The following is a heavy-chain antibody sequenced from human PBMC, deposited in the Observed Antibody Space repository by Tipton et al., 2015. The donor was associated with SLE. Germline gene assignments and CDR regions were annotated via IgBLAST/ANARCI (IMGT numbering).Heavy chain of an antibody. D-gene: IGHD2-15*01. Sequence: GLVKPSETLSLTCAVSGGFISSSSYYWGWIRQPPGKGLEWIGYIYYTGSTDYNPSLKSRVTISVDTSKNQFSLNLRSVTAADTAVYYCARGYCSGGTCSLPLYFWGQGTLVTVSS. CDR3: ARGYCSGGTCSLPLYF. V-gene: IGHV4-61*05. J-gene: IGHJ4*02. CDR1: GGFISSSSYY. CDR2: IYYTGST.